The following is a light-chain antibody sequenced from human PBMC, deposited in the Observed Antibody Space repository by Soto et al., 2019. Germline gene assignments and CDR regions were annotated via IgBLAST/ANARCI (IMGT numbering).Light chain of an antibody. Sequence: QSALTQPPSASGSPGQSVTISCTGTSSDVGAYDYVSWYQQHPGKAPKLMIYEINKRPSGVPDRFSCSKSGNTASLTVSGLQAEDEADYYCSSFAGSSNFPYVFGTGTKVTVL. CDR3: SSFAGSSNFPYV. V-gene: IGLV2-8*01. J-gene: IGLJ1*01. CDR1: SSDVGAYDY. CDR2: EIN.